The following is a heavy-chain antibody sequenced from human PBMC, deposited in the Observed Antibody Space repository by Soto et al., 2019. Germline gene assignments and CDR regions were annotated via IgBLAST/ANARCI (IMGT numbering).Heavy chain of an antibody. D-gene: IGHD6-19*01. J-gene: IGHJ4*02. CDR1: GFTFSSYS. Sequence: EVQLVESGGGLVKPGGSLRLSCAASGFTFSSYSMNWVRQAPGQGLEWVSSISSSSSYIYYADSVKGRVTISRDNAKNSLYRQMNSLRAEDTAVYYCAREGYSSGWYSDYWGQGTLVTVSS. CDR2: ISSSSSYI. CDR3: AREGYSSGWYSDY. V-gene: IGHV3-21*01.